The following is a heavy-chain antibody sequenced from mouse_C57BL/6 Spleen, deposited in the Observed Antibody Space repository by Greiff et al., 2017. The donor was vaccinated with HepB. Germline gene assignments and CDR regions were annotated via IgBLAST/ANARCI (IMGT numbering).Heavy chain of an antibody. J-gene: IGHJ4*01. Sequence: QVQLQQPGAELVKPGASVKLSCKASGYTFTSYWMRWVKQRPGRGLEWIGRIYPNSGDTKYNEKFKSKATLTVDKPSSTAYMQLSSLTSEDSAVYYCEKGGAPITTVVATYDAMDYWGQGTSVTVAS. CDR2: IYPNSGDT. D-gene: IGHD1-1*01. CDR3: EKGGAPITTVVATYDAMDY. V-gene: IGHV1-72*01. CDR1: GYTFTSYW.